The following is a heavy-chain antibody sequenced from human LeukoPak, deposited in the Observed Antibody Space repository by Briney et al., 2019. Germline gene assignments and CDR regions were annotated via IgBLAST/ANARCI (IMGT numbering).Heavy chain of an antibody. CDR3: ARDRGSNSWYYFDY. D-gene: IGHD6-13*01. J-gene: IGHJ4*02. CDR1: GGTFSSYA. Sequence: VASVKVSCKASGGTFSSYAISWVRQAPGQGLEWMGRIIPIFGTANYAQKFQGRVTITTDESTSTAYMELSSLRSEDTAVYYCARDRGSNSWYYFDYWGQGTLVTVSS. CDR2: IIPIFGTA. V-gene: IGHV1-69*05.